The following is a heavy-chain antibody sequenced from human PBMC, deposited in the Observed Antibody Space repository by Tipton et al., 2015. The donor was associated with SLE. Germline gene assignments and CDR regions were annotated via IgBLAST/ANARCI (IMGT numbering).Heavy chain of an antibody. CDR1: GFTFSTYW. J-gene: IGHJ5*02. V-gene: IGHV3-74*01. D-gene: IGHD7-27*01. CDR3: ARDTPWGSHWFEP. Sequence: SLRLSCADSGFTFSTYWMHWVRQAPGKGLVWVSRINSYGSNINYVDSVRGRFTISRDNAKNTVYLQMNSLRVEDTSVYYCARDTPWGSHWFEPRGQGTLVSVSS. CDR2: INSYGSNI.